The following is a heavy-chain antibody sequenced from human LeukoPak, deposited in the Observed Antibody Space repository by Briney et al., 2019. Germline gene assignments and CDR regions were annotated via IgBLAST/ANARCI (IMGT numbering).Heavy chain of an antibody. CDR3: AKRGSYSSGYYGDY. Sequence: GGSLRLSCAASGFTFSYYAMSWVRQAPGKGLEWVSAISSDSDTIYYTDSVKGRFTVSRDNSKSTLYLQMNSLRAEDTAIYYCAKRGSYSSGYYGDYWGQGTLVTVSS. D-gene: IGHD6-19*01. J-gene: IGHJ4*02. CDR1: GFTFSYYA. V-gene: IGHV3-23*01. CDR2: ISSDSDTI.